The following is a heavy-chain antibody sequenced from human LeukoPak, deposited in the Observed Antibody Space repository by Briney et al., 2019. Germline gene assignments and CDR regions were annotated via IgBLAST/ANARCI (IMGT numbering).Heavy chain of an antibody. CDR3: AKDASTVTLHADY. Sequence: GGSLRLSCAASGFTFNNYAMTWVRQAPGKGLEWVSTISGSGGSTYFADSVKGRFTISRDNSKNTLYLQMNSLRAEDTAVYYCAKDASTVTLHADYWGQGTLVTVSS. J-gene: IGHJ4*02. D-gene: IGHD4-17*01. CDR2: ISGSGGST. CDR1: GFTFNNYA. V-gene: IGHV3-23*01.